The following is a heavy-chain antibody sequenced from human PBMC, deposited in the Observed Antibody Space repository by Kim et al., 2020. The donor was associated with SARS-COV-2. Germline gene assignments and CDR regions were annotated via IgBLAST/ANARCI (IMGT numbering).Heavy chain of an antibody. V-gene: IGHV3-7*01. CDR2: I. J-gene: IGHJ1*01. D-gene: IGHD6-19*01. Sequence: IDYVDSMKGRFTSSRDNAKESLYLQMNSLRVEDTAVYYCVTDSGLYTFQQWGQGTLVTVSS. CDR3: VTDSGLYTFQQ.